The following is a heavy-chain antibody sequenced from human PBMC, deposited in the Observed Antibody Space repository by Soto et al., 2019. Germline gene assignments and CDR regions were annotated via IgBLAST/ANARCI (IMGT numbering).Heavy chain of an antibody. CDR2: VHYRGGA. D-gene: IGHD2-21*02. V-gene: IGHV4-59*01. Sequence: SDTLSLTCTVSGGSISGYYWSWIRQPPGKELEWIGNVHYRGGAKSTPSVKRRVSISVDTSKNQFSLNLSSVTAADTAVYYCTRDGDGRMTTNPYYYYGMDVWGPGITVTVSS. J-gene: IGHJ6*02. CDR1: GGSISGYY. CDR3: TRDGDGRMTTNPYYYYGMDV.